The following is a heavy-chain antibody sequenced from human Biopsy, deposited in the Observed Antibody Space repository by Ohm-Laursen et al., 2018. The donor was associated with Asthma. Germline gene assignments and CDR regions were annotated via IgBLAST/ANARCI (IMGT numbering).Heavy chain of an antibody. CDR2: ISYDGSNK. D-gene: IGHD3-16*02. V-gene: IGHV3-30-3*01. CDR1: GFTFSSYA. CDR3: ARDLHPTNHLGELSEGFDC. Sequence: RSLRLSCTASGFTFSSYAMSWVRQAPGKGLEWVAVISYDGSNKYYADSVKGRFTISRDNSKNTLYLQMNSLRAEDTAVYYCARDLHPTNHLGELSEGFDCWGQGTLVTVSS. J-gene: IGHJ4*02.